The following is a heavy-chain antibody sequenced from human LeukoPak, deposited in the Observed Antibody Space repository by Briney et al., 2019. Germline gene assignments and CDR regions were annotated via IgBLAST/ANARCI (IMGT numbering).Heavy chain of an antibody. Sequence: GGSLRLSCAASGFTFSSYSMNWVRQAPGKGLEWVSSISSSSSYIYYADSVKGRFTISRDNAKNSLYLQMNSLRAEDMAVYYCARDIGARPLGYWGQGTLVTVSS. V-gene: IGHV3-21*01. J-gene: IGHJ4*02. CDR3: ARDIGARPLGY. CDR2: ISSSSSYI. CDR1: GFTFSSYS. D-gene: IGHD6-6*01.